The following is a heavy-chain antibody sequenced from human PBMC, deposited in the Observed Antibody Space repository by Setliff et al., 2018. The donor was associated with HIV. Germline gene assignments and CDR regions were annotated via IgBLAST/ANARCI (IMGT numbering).Heavy chain of an antibody. CDR3: ARNQSGYNFSPFDN. V-gene: IGHV4-39*01. J-gene: IGHJ4*02. Sequence: PSETLSLTCTVSSGSFSSRHYWGWIRQSPGKGLEWIGSVSYSGTTYYNPSLRSRITISVDTSKNQFSLIVSSVTAADTAQYYCARNQSGYNFSPFDNWGLGSLVTVSS. D-gene: IGHD5-12*01. CDR2: VSYSGTT. CDR1: SGSFSSRHY.